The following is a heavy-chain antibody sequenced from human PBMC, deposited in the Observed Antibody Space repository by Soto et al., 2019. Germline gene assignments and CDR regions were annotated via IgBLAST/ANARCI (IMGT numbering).Heavy chain of an antibody. CDR3: ARDPFTSPVENAFDI. Sequence: ETLSLTCTVSGGSISSSSYYWGWICQPPGKGLEWVSSISSSSFSIYYADSVKGRFTISRDNAKNSLYLQMNSLRAEDTAVYYCARDPFTSPVENAFDIWGQGTMVTVSS. CDR2: ISSSSFSI. V-gene: IGHV3-21*01. J-gene: IGHJ3*02. D-gene: IGHD3-10*01. CDR1: GGSISSSS.